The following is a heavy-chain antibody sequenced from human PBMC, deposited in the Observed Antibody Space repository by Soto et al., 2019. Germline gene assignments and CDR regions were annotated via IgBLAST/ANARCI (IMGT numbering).Heavy chain of an antibody. CDR1: GFPISTFA. CDR3: AKFKGLITTEYCFDY. Sequence: EVQLLESGGDLVAPGESLRLSCVASGFPISTFAVAWVRQAPGKGLEWVSTIRGASGITYYADSVKGRFTMSKDNSMNTLYLQMNSLRAEDTAVYYCAKFKGLITTEYCFDYWGQGTLVSVSS. CDR2: IRGASGIT. V-gene: IGHV3-23*01. J-gene: IGHJ4*02. D-gene: IGHD3-3*01.